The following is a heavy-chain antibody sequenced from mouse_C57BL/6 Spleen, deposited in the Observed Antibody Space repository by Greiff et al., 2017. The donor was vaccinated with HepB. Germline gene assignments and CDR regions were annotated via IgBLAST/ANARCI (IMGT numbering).Heavy chain of an antibody. CDR1: GYSFTSYY. J-gene: IGHJ3*01. CDR3: ARNPYDGYYGFAY. CDR2: IYPGSGNT. Sequence: LQESGPELVKPGASVKISCKASGYSFTSYYIHWVKQRPGQGLEWIGWIYPGSGNTKYNEKFKGKATLTADTSSSTAYMQLSSLTSEDSAVYYCARNPYDGYYGFAYWGQGTLVTVSA. D-gene: IGHD2-3*01. V-gene: IGHV1-66*01.